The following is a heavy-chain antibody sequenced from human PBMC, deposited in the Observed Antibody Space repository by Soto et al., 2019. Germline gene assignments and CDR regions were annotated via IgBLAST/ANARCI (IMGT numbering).Heavy chain of an antibody. Sequence: QVQLVQSGAEVKKPGASVTVSCKVSGYTFTTYGVSWVRQAPGQGIEWRGWINTYNGNTNYAQKVQGRVIMTTDTATSTASLELGSLTSDDTAVYYCARDVGNGYGYGSGYWGPGTLVSVSP. V-gene: IGHV1-18*01. CDR2: INTYNGNT. CDR1: GYTFTTYG. CDR3: ARDVGNGYGYGSGY. D-gene: IGHD5-18*01. J-gene: IGHJ4*02.